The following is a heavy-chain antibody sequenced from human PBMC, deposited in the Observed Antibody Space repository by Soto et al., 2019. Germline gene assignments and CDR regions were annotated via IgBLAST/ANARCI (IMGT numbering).Heavy chain of an antibody. CDR3: TLHCSSTSCYSNVHYYYYYMDV. CDR2: IRSNANSYAT. Sequence: GGSLRLSCAASGFTFSGSAMHWVRQASGKGLEWVGRIRSNANSYATAYAASVKGRFTISRDDSKNTAYLQMNSLKTEDTAVYYCTLHCSSTSCYSNVHYYYYYMDVWGKWTTVTVSS. J-gene: IGHJ6*03. V-gene: IGHV3-73*01. CDR1: GFTFSGSA. D-gene: IGHD2-2*01.